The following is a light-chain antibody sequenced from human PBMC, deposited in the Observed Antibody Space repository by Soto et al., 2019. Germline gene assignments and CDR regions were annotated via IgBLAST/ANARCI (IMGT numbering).Light chain of an antibody. V-gene: IGKV1-5*01. Sequence: DIQMTHSPSTLSASVWDRVTITCRASQSISRWLSWYQQKPGEAPELLIHDASRLKSGVPSRFSGSGSGTEFTLTISSLQPDDSAIYYCQQYDSYSSFGQGTKVDIK. CDR3: QQYDSYSS. J-gene: IGKJ1*01. CDR1: QSISRW. CDR2: DAS.